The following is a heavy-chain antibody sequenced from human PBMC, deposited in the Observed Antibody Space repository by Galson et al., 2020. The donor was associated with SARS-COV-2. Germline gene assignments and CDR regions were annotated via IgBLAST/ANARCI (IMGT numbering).Heavy chain of an antibody. V-gene: IGHV4-30-4*01. J-gene: IGHJ4*02. CDR2: IYYSGNT. D-gene: IGHD3-3*01. CDR3: ARVTLWSGYLSGSNFDY. CDR1: GGSISSGDYY. Sequence: ETSETLSLTCTAYGGSISSGDYYWTWLRQPPRKGLEWIGYIYYSGNTYYNPSLKRLVTISVDTSKNQFSLKLSSVTAADTAVYYCARVTLWSGYLSGSNFDYGGQGTLVTVSS.